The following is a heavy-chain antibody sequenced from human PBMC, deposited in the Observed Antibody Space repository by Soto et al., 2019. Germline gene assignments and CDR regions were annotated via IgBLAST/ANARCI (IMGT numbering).Heavy chain of an antibody. CDR2: IYYSGRT. CDR1: GESISSSSYY. Sequence: SETLSLTCIVSGESISSSSYYWGWIRQPPGKGLEWIGSIYYSGRTYYNLSFKSRVTISIDTSKNQFSLKLSSVTATDTAVYYCARQRPTVVTQAYFDHWGQGALVTVAS. CDR3: ARQRPTVVTQAYFDH. V-gene: IGHV4-39*01. J-gene: IGHJ4*02. D-gene: IGHD2-21*02.